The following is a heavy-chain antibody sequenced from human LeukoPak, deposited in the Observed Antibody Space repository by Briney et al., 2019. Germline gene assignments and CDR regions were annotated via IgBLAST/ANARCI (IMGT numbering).Heavy chain of an antibody. J-gene: IGHJ3*02. Sequence: TETLSLTCTVSGGSISRYFWTWIRQPAGRGLEWIGHIYSSGSFKYNPSLKSRVTTSIDTSKNQLSLKLNSVTAADTAVYYCARSGGSSSGSLGLWYSDIWGQGTMVTVSS. CDR3: ARSGGSSSGSLGLWYSDI. D-gene: IGHD6-19*01. V-gene: IGHV4-4*07. CDR2: IYSSGSF. CDR1: GGSISRYF.